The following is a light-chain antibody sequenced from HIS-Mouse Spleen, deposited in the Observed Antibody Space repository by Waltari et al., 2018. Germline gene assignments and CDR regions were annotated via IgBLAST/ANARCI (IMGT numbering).Light chain of an antibody. CDR2: EVS. J-gene: IGLJ2*01. CDR3: SSYTSSSTLV. Sequence: QSALTQPASVSGSPGQSITISCTGTSSDVGGYNYVSWYQQHPGKAPKLMIYEVSKRPSGVSNRFSGSKSGNTASLTISVLQAEDEADYYCSSYTSSSTLVFGGGTKLTVL. V-gene: IGLV2-14*01. CDR1: SSDVGGYNY.